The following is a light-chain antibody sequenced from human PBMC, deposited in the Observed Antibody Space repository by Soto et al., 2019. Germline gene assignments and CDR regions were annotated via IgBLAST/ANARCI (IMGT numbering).Light chain of an antibody. J-gene: IGKJ3*01. CDR1: QGITSY. V-gene: IGKV1-9*01. Sequence: DIQLTQSPSFLSASVGDRVTITCRASQGITSYLAWYQQKPGKAPKLLIYAASTLQSGVPSRFSGSGSGTEFTLTISSLQPEDSATYYCQQLNSYPLTFGPGTKVYLK. CDR2: AAS. CDR3: QQLNSYPLT.